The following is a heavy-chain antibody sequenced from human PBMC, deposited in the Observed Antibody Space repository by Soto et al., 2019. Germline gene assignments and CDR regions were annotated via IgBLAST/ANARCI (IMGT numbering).Heavy chain of an antibody. J-gene: IGHJ5*02. CDR1: GGTFSSYA. V-gene: IGHV1-69*01. CDR3: ARDLGYSSSWYEPRWFDP. Sequence: QVQLVQSGAEVKKPGSSVKVSCKASGGTFSSYAISWVRQAPGQGLEWMGGIIPIFGTANYAQKFQGRVTITADESTSTAYMELSSLISEDTAVYYCARDLGYSSSWYEPRWFDPWGQGTLVTVSS. D-gene: IGHD6-13*01. CDR2: IIPIFGTA.